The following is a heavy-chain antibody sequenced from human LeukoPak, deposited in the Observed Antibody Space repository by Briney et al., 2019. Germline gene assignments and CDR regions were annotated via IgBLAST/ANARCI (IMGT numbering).Heavy chain of an antibody. CDR1: GGSISSYY. D-gene: IGHD3-9*01. CDR2: INHSGST. Sequence: PSETLSLTCTVSGGSISSYYWSWIRQPPGKGLEWIGEINHSGSTNYNPSLKSRVTISVDTSKNQFSLKLSSVTAADTAVYYCARGHYDILTGLYYFDYWGQGTLVTISS. V-gene: IGHV4-34*01. J-gene: IGHJ4*02. CDR3: ARGHYDILTGLYYFDY.